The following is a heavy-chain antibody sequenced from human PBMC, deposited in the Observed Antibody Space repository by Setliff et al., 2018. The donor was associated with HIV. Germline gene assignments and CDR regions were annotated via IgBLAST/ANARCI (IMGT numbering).Heavy chain of an antibody. CDR2: INPRSGVT. D-gene: IGHD3-3*02. CDR3: ARDSGTNDHFLSPYYGALDF. V-gene: IGHV1-2*02. CDR1: GYPFADHY. J-gene: IGHJ4*02. Sequence: ASVKVSCKSSGYPFADHYLHWVRQAPGQGLQWMGWINPRSGVTKYAQNFQGRFIMTTDTTINTAYMQLERLTSDDAALYYCARDSGTNDHFLSPYYGALDFWGLGTPVTVS.